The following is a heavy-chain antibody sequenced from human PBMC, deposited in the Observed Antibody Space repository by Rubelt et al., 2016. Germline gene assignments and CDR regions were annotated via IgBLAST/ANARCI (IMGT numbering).Heavy chain of an antibody. J-gene: IGHJ6*02. D-gene: IGHD6-19*01. CDR2: IYYSGST. V-gene: IGHV4-39*07. CDR1: GGSISSSSYY. Sequence: TVSGGSISSSSYYWGWIRQPPGKGLEWIGSIYYSGSTYHNPSLKSRVTISVDTSKNQFSLKLSSVTAADTAVYYCAREGSSGNGMDVWGQGTTVTVSS. CDR3: AREGSSGNGMDV.